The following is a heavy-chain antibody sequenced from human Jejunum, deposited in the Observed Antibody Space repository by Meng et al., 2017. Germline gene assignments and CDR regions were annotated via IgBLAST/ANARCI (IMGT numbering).Heavy chain of an antibody. J-gene: IGHJ2*01. V-gene: IGHV3-23*01. CDR1: GFTFTSFA. D-gene: IGHD2-21*01. Sequence: GGSLRLSCATSGFTFTSFAMSWVRQAPGKGLEWVSGIGASGEDRYYADSAKGRFTISRDFAMKTVDLQLSSLRAEDTAVYYCVKDGGGYFSNWYFDLWGRGTLVTVSS. CDR3: VKDGGGYFSNWYFDL. CDR2: IGASGEDR.